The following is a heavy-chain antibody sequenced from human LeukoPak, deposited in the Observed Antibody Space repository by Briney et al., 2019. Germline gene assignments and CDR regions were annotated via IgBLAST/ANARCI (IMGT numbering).Heavy chain of an antibody. V-gene: IGHV3-23*01. J-gene: IGHJ5*02. CDR1: GFTFSRYG. D-gene: IGHD5-12*01. Sequence: GGSLRLSCAASGFTFSRYGMSWVRQAPGKGLEWVSAISGSGGRTYYADSVKGRFTISRDNSKNTLYLQMNSLRAEDTAVYYCARMPSGYEIWFDPWGQGTLVTVSS. CDR3: ARMPSGYEIWFDP. CDR2: ISGSGGRT.